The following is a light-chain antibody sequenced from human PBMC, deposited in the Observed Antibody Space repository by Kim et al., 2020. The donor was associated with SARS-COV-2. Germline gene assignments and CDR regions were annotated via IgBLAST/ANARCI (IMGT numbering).Light chain of an antibody. CDR2: GAS. J-gene: IGKJ5*01. V-gene: IGKV3-20*01. CDR3: QQYGSSGT. Sequence: LPPGERADLSCRASQSVSSSYLAWYQQKPGQAPRLLMYGASSRATGIPDRFSGSGSGTDFTLTISRLEPEDFAVYYCQQYGSSGTFGQGTRLEIK. CDR1: QSVSSSY.